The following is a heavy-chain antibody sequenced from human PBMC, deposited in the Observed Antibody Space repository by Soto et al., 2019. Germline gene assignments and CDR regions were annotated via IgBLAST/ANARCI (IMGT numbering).Heavy chain of an antibody. CDR2: INHSGST. Sequence: TLSLTGAVYGGSFSGYYWSWIRQPPGKGLEWIGEINHSGSTNYNPSLKSRVTISVDTSKNQFSLKLSSVTAADTAVYYCARVTCSSTSCYLGYWGQGTLVTVSS. CDR1: GGSFSGYY. CDR3: ARVTCSSTSCYLGY. D-gene: IGHD2-2*01. V-gene: IGHV4-34*01. J-gene: IGHJ4*02.